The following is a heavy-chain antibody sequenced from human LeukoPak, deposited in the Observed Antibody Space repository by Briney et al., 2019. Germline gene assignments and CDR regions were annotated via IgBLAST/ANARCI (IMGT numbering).Heavy chain of an antibody. V-gene: IGHV3-23*01. D-gene: IGHD3-16*01. Sequence: GGSLRLSCGASGFTFSSYAVSWVRQAPGKGLEWVSSITGNGGTTYYADSVRGRFTISRDNSKSTLYLQMNSLRAEDTAIYYCAKGGLWGDNWFGPWGQGTLVTVSS. CDR2: ITGNGGTT. CDR1: GFTFSSYA. CDR3: AKGGLWGDNWFGP. J-gene: IGHJ5*02.